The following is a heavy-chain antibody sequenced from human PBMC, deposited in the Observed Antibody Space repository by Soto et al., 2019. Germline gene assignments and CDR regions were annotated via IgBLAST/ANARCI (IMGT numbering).Heavy chain of an antibody. Sequence: SETLSLTCAVYGGSFSGYYWSWIRQPPWKGLEWIGEINHSGSTNYNPSLKSRVTISVDTSKNQFSLNLSSVTAADTAVYYCAGGRGRQQLVMSYYYGMDVWGQGTTVTVSS. J-gene: IGHJ6*02. D-gene: IGHD6-13*01. CDR3: AGGRGRQQLVMSYYYGMDV. CDR1: GGSFSGYY. V-gene: IGHV4-34*01. CDR2: INHSGST.